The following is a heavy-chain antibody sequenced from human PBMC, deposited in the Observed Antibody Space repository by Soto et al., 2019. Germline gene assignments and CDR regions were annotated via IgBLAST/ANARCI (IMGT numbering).Heavy chain of an antibody. V-gene: IGHV4-30-2*01. D-gene: IGHD3-9*01. CDR2: IYHSGST. CDR3: ARVASYYDILTGYDPHAYFDY. J-gene: IGHJ4*02. CDR1: GGSISSGGYS. Sequence: SETLSLTCAVSGGSISSGGYSWSSIRQPPRKGLEWIGYIYHSGSTYYNPSLKSRVTISVDRSKNQFSLKLSSVTAADTAVYYCARVASYYDILTGYDPHAYFDYWGQGTLVTVSS.